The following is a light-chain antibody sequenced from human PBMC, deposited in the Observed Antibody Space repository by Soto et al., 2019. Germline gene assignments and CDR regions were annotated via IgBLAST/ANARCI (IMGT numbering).Light chain of an antibody. CDR1: QSISSN. J-gene: IGKJ4*01. CDR2: GAS. Sequence: EVAMTQSPATLSVSPGERAALSCRASQSISSNLAWYQQKPGQPPRLLISGASTRATGIPATFSGSGSGTNFTLTISSLQSEDFAVYYCQQYNNWPLTFGGGTKVEIK. CDR3: QQYNNWPLT. V-gene: IGKV3-15*01.